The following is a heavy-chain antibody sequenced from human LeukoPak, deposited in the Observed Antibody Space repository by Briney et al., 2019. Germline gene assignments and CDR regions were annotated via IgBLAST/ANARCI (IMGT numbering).Heavy chain of an antibody. CDR1: GGSISSYY. CDR2: IFYSGRT. Sequence: PSETLSLTCSVSGGSISSYYWSWIRQPPGKGLEYIGYIFYSGRTNYNPSLKSRLTISVDTSKNQFSLTLSSVTAADTALYYCARGNGDYVNNAFDIWGQGTMVTVSS. V-gene: IGHV4-59*01. J-gene: IGHJ3*02. D-gene: IGHD4-17*01. CDR3: ARGNGDYVNNAFDI.